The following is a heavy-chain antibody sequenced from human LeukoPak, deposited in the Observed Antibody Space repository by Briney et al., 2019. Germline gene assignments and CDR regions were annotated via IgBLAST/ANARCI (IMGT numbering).Heavy chain of an antibody. CDR1: GGSISSGGYS. CDR3: ARGEYCSNTTCYEYFQH. V-gene: IGHV4-30-2*01. Sequence: SQTLSLTCAVSGGSISSGGYSWSWIRQPPGKGLEWIGYIYHSGSTYYSPSLKSRVTISVDGSKNQFSLNLRSVTAADTAVYYCARGEYCSNTTCYEYFQHWGQGTLVTVSS. D-gene: IGHD2-2*01. J-gene: IGHJ1*01. CDR2: IYHSGST.